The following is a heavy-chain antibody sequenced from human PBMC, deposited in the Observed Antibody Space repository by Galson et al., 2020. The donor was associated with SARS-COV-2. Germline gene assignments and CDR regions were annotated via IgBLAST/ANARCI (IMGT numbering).Heavy chain of an antibody. D-gene: IGHD6-19*01. Sequence: QLGESLKISCAASGLTFSSYWMSWVRQAPGKGLEWVANIKQDGSEKYYVDSLKGRFTISRDNAKNSLFLQMNSLRTEDTAIYYCAGMNVAVPAYYWGQGTLVTVPS. V-gene: IGHV3-7*01. J-gene: IGHJ4*02. CDR1: GLTFSSYW. CDR3: AGMNVAVPAYY. CDR2: IKQDGSEK.